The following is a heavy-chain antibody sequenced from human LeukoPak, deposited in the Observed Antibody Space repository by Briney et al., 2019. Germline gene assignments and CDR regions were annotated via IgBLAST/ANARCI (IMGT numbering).Heavy chain of an antibody. CDR2: ISDTGGNT. J-gene: IGHJ4*02. CDR3: AKGRTNDY. D-gene: IGHD1/OR15-1a*01. Sequence: PGGSLRLSCAASGFTFSTNSMNWVRQAPGKGLEWVSAISDTGGNTFYADYVKGRFTISRDNSKNTLYLQMNSLRAEDTAIYYCAKGRTNDYWGQGTLVTVSS. CDR1: GFTFSTNS. V-gene: IGHV3-23*01.